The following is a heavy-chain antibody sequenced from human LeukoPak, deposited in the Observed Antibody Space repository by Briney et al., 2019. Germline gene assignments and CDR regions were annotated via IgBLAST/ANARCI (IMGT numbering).Heavy chain of an antibody. Sequence: AGGSLRLSCAASGFTFSDYYMNWIRQAPGKGLEWLSYISNSAGTTFYADSVKGRFTISRDNAKNSLYLQMNSLRAEDTAVYYCARRSWIQLWYGYDYWGQGTLVTVSS. CDR2: ISNSAGTT. CDR3: ARRSWIQLWYGYDY. D-gene: IGHD5-18*01. V-gene: IGHV3-11*04. J-gene: IGHJ4*02. CDR1: GFTFSDYY.